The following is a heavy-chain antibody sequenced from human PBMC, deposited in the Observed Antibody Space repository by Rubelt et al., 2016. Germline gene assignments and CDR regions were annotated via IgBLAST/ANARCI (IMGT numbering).Heavy chain of an antibody. CDR2: IYPGDSDT. Sequence: EVQLVQSGAEVKKPGESLKISCKGSGYSSTSYWIGWVRQMPGKGREWMGIIYPGDSDTRYSPTCQVQVTISADKTISTAYRQGSSLKASDTAMYYCARHGQVQSGDAFDIWGQGTMVTVSS. CDR1: GYSSTSYW. CDR3: ARHGQVQSGDAFDI. D-gene: IGHD1-26*01. J-gene: IGHJ3*02. V-gene: IGHV5-51*01.